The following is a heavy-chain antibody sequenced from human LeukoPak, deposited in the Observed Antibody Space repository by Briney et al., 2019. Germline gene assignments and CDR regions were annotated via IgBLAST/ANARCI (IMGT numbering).Heavy chain of an antibody. J-gene: IGHJ6*02. D-gene: IGHD3-10*01. V-gene: IGHV3-21*01. CDR3: ARDPGITMVRGVISQHPYYYYGMDV. Sequence: GGSLRLSCAASGVTFSSYSMNWVRQAPGKGLEWVSSISSSSSYIYYADSVKGRFTISRDNAKNSLYLQMNSLRAEDTAVYYCARDPGITMVRGVISQHPYYYYGMDVWGQGTTVTVSS. CDR2: ISSSSSYI. CDR1: GVTFSSYS.